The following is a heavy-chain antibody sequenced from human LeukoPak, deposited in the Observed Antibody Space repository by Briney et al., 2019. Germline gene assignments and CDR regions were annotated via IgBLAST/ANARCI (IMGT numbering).Heavy chain of an antibody. Sequence: LAGGSLRLSCAASGFTFNSYAMSWVRQAPWERLQWVSGISDSGGNTYYADSVRGRFTISRDNSKNTLYLQMNSLRAEDTAVYYCARHRSSWLIDYWGQGTLVTVSS. D-gene: IGHD6-6*01. CDR2: ISDSGGNT. CDR3: ARHRSSWLIDY. V-gene: IGHV3-23*01. J-gene: IGHJ4*02. CDR1: GFTFNSYA.